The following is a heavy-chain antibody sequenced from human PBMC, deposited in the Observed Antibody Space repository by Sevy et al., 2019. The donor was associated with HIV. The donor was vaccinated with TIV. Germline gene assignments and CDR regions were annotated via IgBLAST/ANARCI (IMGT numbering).Heavy chain of an antibody. CDR3: ARDKQVGAGPNDY. CDR1: GFTFSSYA. J-gene: IGHJ4*02. V-gene: IGHV3-30-3*01. Sequence: GGSLRLSCAASGFTFSSYAMHWVRQAPGKGLEWVAVISYDGSNKYYADSVKGRFTISRDNSKNTLYLEMNGLRAEDTAVYYCARDKQVGAGPNDYWGQGTLVTVSS. CDR2: ISYDGSNK. D-gene: IGHD1-26*01.